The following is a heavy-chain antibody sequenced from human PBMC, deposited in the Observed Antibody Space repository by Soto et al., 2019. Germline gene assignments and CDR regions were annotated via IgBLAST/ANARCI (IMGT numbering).Heavy chain of an antibody. Sequence: ASVKVSCKASGYTFTSYAMHWVRQAPGQRLEWMGWINAGNGNTKYSQKFQGRVTITRDTSASTAYMGLSSLRSEDTAVYYCARVPTYDFWSGYSHHYGMDVWGQGTTVTVSS. J-gene: IGHJ6*02. CDR2: INAGNGNT. CDR1: GYTFTSYA. CDR3: ARVPTYDFWSGYSHHYGMDV. D-gene: IGHD3-3*01. V-gene: IGHV1-3*01.